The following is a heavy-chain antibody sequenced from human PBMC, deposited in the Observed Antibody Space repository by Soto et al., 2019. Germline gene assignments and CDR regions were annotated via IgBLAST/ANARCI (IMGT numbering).Heavy chain of an antibody. CDR2: INSDGSST. J-gene: IGHJ5*02. CDR3: ARDRGYSSSWNSYNWFDP. Sequence: PGGSLRLSCAASGFTFSSGWLHWVRQAPGKGLVWVSRINSDGSSTSYADSVKGRFTISRDNAKNTLYLQMNSLRAEDTAVYYCARDRGYSSSWNSYNWFDPWGQGTLVTVSS. D-gene: IGHD6-13*01. CDR1: GFTFSSGW. V-gene: IGHV3-74*01.